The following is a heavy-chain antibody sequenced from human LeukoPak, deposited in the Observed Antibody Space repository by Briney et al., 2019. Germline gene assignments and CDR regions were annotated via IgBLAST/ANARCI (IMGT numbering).Heavy chain of an antibody. CDR1: GFTFSSHA. Sequence: GGSLRLSCEASGFTFSSHAMSWVRQAAGKGLEWVSAISDSGYAIYYADSVRGRFTISRDNSKNTVSLQMNSLRAEDTAVYYCANGLRTGFHSWGQGTLVTVSS. J-gene: IGHJ4*02. CDR2: ISDSGYAI. D-gene: IGHD2-8*02. CDR3: ANGLRTGFHS. V-gene: IGHV3-23*01.